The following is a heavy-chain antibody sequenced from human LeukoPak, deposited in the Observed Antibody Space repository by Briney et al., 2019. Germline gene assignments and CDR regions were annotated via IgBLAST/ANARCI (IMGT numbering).Heavy chain of an antibody. Sequence: SGGSLRLSCAASGFTFSSYAMSWVRQAPGKGLEWVSAISGSGGSTYYADSVKGRFTISRDNAKNSLYLQMNSLRAEDTAVYYCARTAVAGSRSPIPSFDYWGQGTLVTVSS. CDR3: ARTAVAGSRSPIPSFDY. V-gene: IGHV3-23*01. D-gene: IGHD6-19*01. CDR1: GFTFSSYA. J-gene: IGHJ4*02. CDR2: ISGSGGST.